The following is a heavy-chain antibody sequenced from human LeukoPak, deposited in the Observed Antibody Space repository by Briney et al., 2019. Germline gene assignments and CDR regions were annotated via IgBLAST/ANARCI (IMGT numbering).Heavy chain of an antibody. CDR3: AKPIAAAGTRSGDYGMDV. Sequence: PGGSLRLSCAASGFTFSNAWMSWVRQAPGKGLEWVGRIKSKTDGGTTDYAAPVKGRFTISRDNSKNTLYLQMNSLRAEDTAVYYCAKPIAAAGTRSGDYGMDVWGQGTTVTVSS. D-gene: IGHD6-13*01. J-gene: IGHJ6*02. CDR1: GFTFSNAW. V-gene: IGHV3-15*01. CDR2: IKSKTDGGTT.